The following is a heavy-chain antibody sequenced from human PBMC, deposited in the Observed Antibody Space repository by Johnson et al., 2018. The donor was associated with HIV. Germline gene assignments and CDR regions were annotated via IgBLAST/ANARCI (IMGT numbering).Heavy chain of an antibody. J-gene: IGHJ3*02. CDR2: IYSGGST. CDR3: ARGIAVSNWVDI. Sequence: VQLVESGGGLVKPGGSLRLSCAASGFTFSDYYMSWIRQAPGKGLEWVSVIYSGGSTYNADSVKGRFTISRDNSKNTLYLQMNSLRAEDTAVYYCARGIAVSNWVDIWGQGTMVTVSS. CDR1: GFTFSDYY. V-gene: IGHV3-66*02. D-gene: IGHD6-19*01.